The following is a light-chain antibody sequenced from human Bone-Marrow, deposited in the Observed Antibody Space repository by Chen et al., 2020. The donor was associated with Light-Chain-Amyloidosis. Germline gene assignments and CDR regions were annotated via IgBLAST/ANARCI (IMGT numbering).Light chain of an antibody. J-gene: IGLJ2*01. V-gene: IGLV3-25*03. CDR2: RDT. CDR1: DLPTKY. CDR3: QSADSSGTYEVI. Sequence: SYELTQPPSVSGSPGQTARITCSGDDLPTKYAYWYKQKPGQAPVLVIHRDTERPSGISERFSGSSSGTTATLTISGVQAEDEAYYHCQSADSSGTYEVIFGGGTKLTVL.